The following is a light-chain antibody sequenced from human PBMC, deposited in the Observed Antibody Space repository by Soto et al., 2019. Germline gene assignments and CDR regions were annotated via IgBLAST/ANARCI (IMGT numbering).Light chain of an antibody. V-gene: IGKV3-20*01. CDR2: GAS. Sequence: EIVLTQSPGTLSLSPGERATLSCRASQSVSSSFLSWYQQKRGQAPRLLMFGASSRATGIPDRFSGSGSGTEFSLTISGLQSEDFAVYYCQRYDNWPLNFGGGTKVDIK. CDR3: QRYDNWPLN. CDR1: QSVSSSF. J-gene: IGKJ4*01.